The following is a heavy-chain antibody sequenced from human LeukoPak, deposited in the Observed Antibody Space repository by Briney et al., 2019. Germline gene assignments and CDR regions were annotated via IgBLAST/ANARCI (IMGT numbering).Heavy chain of an antibody. D-gene: IGHD6-13*01. V-gene: IGHV3-48*03. CDR3: ASTGVWRYSSSRPFGD. J-gene: IGHJ4*02. CDR2: ISSSGSTI. Sequence: SGGSLRLSCAASGFTFSSYEMNWVRQAPGKGLEWVSYISSSGSTIYYADSVRGRFTISRGNAKNSLYLQMNSLRAEDTAVYYCASTGVWRYSSSRPFGDWGQGTLVTVSS. CDR1: GFTFSSYE.